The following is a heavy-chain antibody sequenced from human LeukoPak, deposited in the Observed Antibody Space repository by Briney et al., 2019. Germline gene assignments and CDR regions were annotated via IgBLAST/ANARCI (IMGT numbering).Heavy chain of an antibody. D-gene: IGHD1-26*01. J-gene: IGHJ4*02. V-gene: IGHV3-23*01. Sequence: GGSLRLSCAASGFTFSSYAMSWVRQAPGKGLEWVSAISGSGGSTYYADSAKGRFTISRDNSKNTMHLQMNSLRADDTAVYYCAKLAGSSGTFFWGQGTLITVSS. CDR2: ISGSGGST. CDR1: GFTFSSYA. CDR3: AKLAGSSGTFF.